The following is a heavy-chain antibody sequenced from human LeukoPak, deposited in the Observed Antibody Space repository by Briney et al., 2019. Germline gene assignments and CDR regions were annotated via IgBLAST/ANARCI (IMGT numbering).Heavy chain of an antibody. Sequence: ASVKVSSRASGYTFSNYGLIWVRQAPGQGLEWLGWISGYSANTKYAEKFQGRVSMTTETSTTTAYMELRSLTSDDEAVYYCARSHSGSLRSPFDLWGQGTLVTVSS. V-gene: IGHV1-18*01. D-gene: IGHD3-22*01. CDR1: GYTFSNYG. CDR3: ARSHSGSLRSPFDL. J-gene: IGHJ4*02. CDR2: ISGYSANT.